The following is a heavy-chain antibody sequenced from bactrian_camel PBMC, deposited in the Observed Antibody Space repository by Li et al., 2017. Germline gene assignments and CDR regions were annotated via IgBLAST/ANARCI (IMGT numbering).Heavy chain of an antibody. J-gene: IGHJ4*01. CDR2: ISKDGSRT. CDR1: GYTFSSCH. Sequence: QVQLVESGGGLVQPGGPLRLSCVASGYTFSSCHMAWVRQAPGKGLEWVSGISKDGSRTYYADSVKGRFTISRDNAKNTVYLQMNSLKSEDTALYYCTARGDSYGYWGQGTQVTVS. V-gene: IGHV3S7*01. D-gene: IGHD4*01. CDR3: TARGDSYGY.